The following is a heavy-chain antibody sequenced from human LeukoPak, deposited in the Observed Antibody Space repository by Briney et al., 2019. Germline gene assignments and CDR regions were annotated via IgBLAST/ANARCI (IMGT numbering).Heavy chain of an antibody. CDR2: INWNGGNT. J-gene: IGHJ6*03. CDR3: ARGPRTGWGYMDV. D-gene: IGHD1-1*01. CDR1: GFTFDDYG. Sequence: GGSLRLSCAASGFTFDDYGMSWVRQAPGKGLEWVSGINWNGGNTAFADSVKGRFTISRDNAKNSLYLQMNSLRAEDTAVYYCARGPRTGWGYMDVWGKGTTATISS. V-gene: IGHV3-20*04.